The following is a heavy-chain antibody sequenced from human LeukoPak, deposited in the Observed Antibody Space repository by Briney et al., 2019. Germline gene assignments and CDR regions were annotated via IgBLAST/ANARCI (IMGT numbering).Heavy chain of an antibody. D-gene: IGHD3-9*01. CDR3: ARGRTYYDILTGYYKLGDFDY. J-gene: IGHJ4*02. V-gene: IGHV4-34*01. Sequence: SETLSLTCAVYGGSFSGYYWSWIRQPPGKGPEWIGEINHSGSTNYNPSLKSRVTISVDTSKNQFSLKLSSVTAEDTAVYYCARGRTYYDILTGYYKLGDFDYWGQGTLVTVSS. CDR2: INHSGST. CDR1: GGSFSGYY.